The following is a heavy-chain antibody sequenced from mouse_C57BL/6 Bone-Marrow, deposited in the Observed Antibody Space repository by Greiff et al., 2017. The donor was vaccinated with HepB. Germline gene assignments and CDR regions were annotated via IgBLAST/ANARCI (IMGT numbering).Heavy chain of an antibody. D-gene: IGHD4-1*01. CDR2: IYPGDGDT. CDR3: ARWYWEDY. J-gene: IGHJ4*01. Sequence: QVQLKQSGPELVKPGASVKISCKASGYAFSSSWMNWVKQRPGNGLEWIGRIYPGDGDTNYNGKFKGKATLTADKSSSTAYMQLSSLTSEDSAVYFGARWYWEDYCGQGTSVTVSS. CDR1: GYAFSSSW. V-gene: IGHV1-82*01.